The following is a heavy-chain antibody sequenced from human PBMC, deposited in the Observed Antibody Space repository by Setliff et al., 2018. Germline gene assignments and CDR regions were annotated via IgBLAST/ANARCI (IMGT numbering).Heavy chain of an antibody. V-gene: IGHV3-7*03. D-gene: IGHD1-26*01. CDR1: GFTFSSYW. Sequence: PGGSLRLSCAASGFTFSSYWMSWVRQAPGKGLEWVANIKQDGSEKYYVDSVKGRFTISRDIAKNSLYLQMNSLRAEDMALYYCAKDATAGGSDAFDIWGQGTMVTVSS. CDR2: IKQDGSEK. CDR3: AKDATAGGSDAFDI. J-gene: IGHJ3*02.